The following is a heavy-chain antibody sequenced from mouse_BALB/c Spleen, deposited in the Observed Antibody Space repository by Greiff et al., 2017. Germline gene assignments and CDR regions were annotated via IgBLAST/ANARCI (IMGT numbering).Heavy chain of an antibody. CDR3: ARELDY. J-gene: IGHJ2*01. CDR1: GFTFSSFG. D-gene: IGHD1-1*01. V-gene: IGHV5-17*02. Sequence: EVQGVESGGGLVQPGGSRKLSCAASGFTFSSFGMHWVRQAPEKGLEWVAYISSGSSTIYYADTVKGRFTISRDNPKNTLFLQMTSLRSEDTAMYYCARELDYWGQGTTLTVSS. CDR2: ISSGSSTI.